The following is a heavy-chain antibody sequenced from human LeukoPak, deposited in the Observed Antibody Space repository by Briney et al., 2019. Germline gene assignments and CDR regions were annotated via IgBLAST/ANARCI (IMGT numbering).Heavy chain of an antibody. CDR1: GGSISSYY. J-gene: IGHJ3*02. D-gene: IGHD2-2*01. V-gene: IGHV4-4*07. Sequence: SETLSLTCTVSGGSISSYYWSWIRQPAGKGLEWIGRTYTSGSTNYNPSLKSRVTMSVDTSKNQFSLKLSSVTAADTAVYYCARRRVLRPDGAFDIWGQGTMVTVSS. CDR2: TYTSGST. CDR3: ARRRVLRPDGAFDI.